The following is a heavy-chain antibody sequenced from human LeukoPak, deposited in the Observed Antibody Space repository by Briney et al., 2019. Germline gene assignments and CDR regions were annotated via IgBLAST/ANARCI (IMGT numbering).Heavy chain of an antibody. D-gene: IGHD3-10*01. V-gene: IGHV3-33*01. CDR1: GFTFSNYG. CDR2: IWYDGSNK. Sequence: GGSLRLSCAASGFTFSNYGMHWVRQAPGKGLEWVAVIWYDGSNKYYADSVKGRLTISRDNSKNTVYLQMNSLRAEDTAMYYCARDFYVGSKSYYIGYWGRGTLVTVSS. J-gene: IGHJ4*01. CDR3: ARDFYVGSKSYYIGY.